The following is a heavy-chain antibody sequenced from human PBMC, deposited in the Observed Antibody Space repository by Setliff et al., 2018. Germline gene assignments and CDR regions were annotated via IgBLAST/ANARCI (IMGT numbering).Heavy chain of an antibody. J-gene: IGHJ6*03. CDR2: ISSSGSTI. V-gene: IGHV3-48*03. D-gene: IGHD2-2*01. CDR3: ARVTKPAAISYYYYMDV. CDR1: GFTFSSYE. Sequence: PGGSLRLSCAASGFTFSSYEMNWVRQAPGKGLEWVSYISSSGSTIYYADSVKGRFTISRDNAKNSLYLQMNSLRAEDTAVYYCARVTKPAAISYYYYMDVWGKGTPVTVSS.